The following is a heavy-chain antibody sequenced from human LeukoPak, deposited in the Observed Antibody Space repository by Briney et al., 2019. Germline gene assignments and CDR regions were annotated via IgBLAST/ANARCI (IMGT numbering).Heavy chain of an antibody. CDR1: GYTFTSYD. CDR2: MNPNSGNT. D-gene: IGHD1-14*01. J-gene: IGHJ6*02. CDR3: ARVPDSYYYYGMDV. Sequence: ASVKVSCKASGYTFTSYDINWVRQATGQELEWMGWMNPNSGNTGYAQKFQGRVTMTRNTSISTAYMELSSLRSEDTAVYYCARVPDSYYYYGMDVWGQGTTVTVSS. V-gene: IGHV1-8*01.